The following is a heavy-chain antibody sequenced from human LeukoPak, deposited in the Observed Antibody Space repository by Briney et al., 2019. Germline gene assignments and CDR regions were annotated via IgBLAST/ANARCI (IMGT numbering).Heavy chain of an antibody. V-gene: IGHV4-39*01. J-gene: IGHJ4*02. CDR2: IYHSGST. CDR3: ARRGIGAARRALDY. CDR1: GGSISSGNYY. D-gene: IGHD6-6*01. Sequence: SETLSLTCTVSGGSISSGNYYWGWIRQAPGKGLEWIGNIYHSGSTYYNPSLKSRVTISVDTSKNQFSLKLSSVTAADTAVYYCARRGIGAARRALDYWGQGTLVTVSS.